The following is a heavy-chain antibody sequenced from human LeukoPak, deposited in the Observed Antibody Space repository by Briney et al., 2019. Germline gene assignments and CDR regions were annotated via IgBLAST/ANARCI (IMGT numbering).Heavy chain of an antibody. V-gene: IGHV3-21*01. CDR1: GFSFSTYA. Sequence: PGGSLRLSCAASGFSFSTYAISWVRQAPEKGLEWVSCISTTSSYIFYADSVRGRFTISRDNAKNSLYLQMDSLRAEDTAVYYCARGGIITSYAFEIWGQGTMVTVSS. J-gene: IGHJ3*02. D-gene: IGHD1-26*01. CDR2: ISTTSSYI. CDR3: ARGGIITSYAFEI.